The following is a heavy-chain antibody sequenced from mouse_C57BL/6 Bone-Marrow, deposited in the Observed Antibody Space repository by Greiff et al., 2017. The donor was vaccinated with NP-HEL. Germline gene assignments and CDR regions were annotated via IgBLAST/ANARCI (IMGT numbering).Heavy chain of an antibody. CDR2: INPYNGGT. V-gene: IGHV1-19*01. CDR3: ATLYAMDY. Sequence: EVKLEESGPVLVKPGASVKMSCKASGYTFTDYYMNWVKQSHGKSLEWIGVINPYNGGTSYNQKFKGKATLTVDKSSSTAYMELNSLTSEDSAVYYCATLYAMDYWGQGTSVTVSS. J-gene: IGHJ4*01. CDR1: GYTFTDYY.